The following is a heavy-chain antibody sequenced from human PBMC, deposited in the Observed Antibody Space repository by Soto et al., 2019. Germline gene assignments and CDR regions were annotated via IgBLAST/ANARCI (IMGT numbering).Heavy chain of an antibody. CDR3: ARRRGLRGNDDFDV. J-gene: IGHJ3*01. V-gene: IGHV3-23*01. Sequence: GGSLRLSCAASGLTFSSYAMSWVRQAPGKGLEGVSAISGSGGSTYYADSVKGRFTISRDNSKNLMYLQMNSLRADDTAVYFSARRRGLRGNDDFDVVGEGTRVTV. D-gene: IGHD3-10*01. CDR1: GLTFSSYA. CDR2: ISGSGGST.